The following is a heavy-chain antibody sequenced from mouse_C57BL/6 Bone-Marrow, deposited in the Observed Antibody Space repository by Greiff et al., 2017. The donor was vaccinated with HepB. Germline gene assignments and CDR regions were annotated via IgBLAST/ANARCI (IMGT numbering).Heavy chain of an antibody. D-gene: IGHD5-5*01. CDR3: ARDAYPYAMDY. J-gene: IGHJ4*01. Sequence: EVKLVDSGGGLVQSGRSLRLSCVTSGFTFSDFYMEWVRQAPGKGLEWIAASRNKANDYTTEYSASVKGRFIVSRDTSQSILYLQMNALRAEDTAIYYCARDAYPYAMDYWGQGTSVTVSS. CDR1: GFTFSDFY. CDR2: SRNKANDYTT. V-gene: IGHV7-1*01.